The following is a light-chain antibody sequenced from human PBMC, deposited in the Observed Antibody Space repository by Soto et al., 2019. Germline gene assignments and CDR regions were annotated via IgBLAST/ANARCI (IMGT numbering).Light chain of an antibody. V-gene: IGLV1-44*01. CDR1: SSNIGTNT. CDR2: SNS. Sequence: QSVLTQPPSASGTPGQRVTISCSGSSSNIGTNTVNWYQQLPEKAPKLLIYSNSQRPSGVPDRFSGSKSGTSASLAISGLQSEDEADYYCAAWDDSLTGHVVFGGGTKVTVL. CDR3: AAWDDSLTGHVV. J-gene: IGLJ2*01.